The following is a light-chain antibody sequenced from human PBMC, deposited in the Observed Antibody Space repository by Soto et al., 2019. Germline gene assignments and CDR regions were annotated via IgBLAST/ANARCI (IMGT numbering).Light chain of an antibody. CDR2: GAS. CDR1: QSVASH. Sequence: EIVMTQSPATLSVSPGESATLSCRASQSVASHLAWYQQKPGQAPRLLIFGASSRATGVPDRFSGSGSGTDFTLTISGLEPEDFAVYYCQQYGSSPGTFGQGTKVDIK. V-gene: IGKV3-20*01. J-gene: IGKJ1*01. CDR3: QQYGSSPGT.